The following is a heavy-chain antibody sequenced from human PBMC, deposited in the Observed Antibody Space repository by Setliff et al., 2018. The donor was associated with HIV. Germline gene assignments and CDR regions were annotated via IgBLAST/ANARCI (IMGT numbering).Heavy chain of an antibody. CDR3: ARDDSSGYYPSWAYFHSGMDV. CDR2: ISVNKGHT. Sequence: ASVKVSCKASGYPFNTYDITWVRQAPGQGLEWMGWISVNKGHTNYAQKFQDRVTMTTDTSTSTAYMELTGLRSDDTAAYYCARDDSSGYYPSWAYFHSGMDVWGQGTTVTVSS. D-gene: IGHD3-22*01. CDR1: GYPFNTYD. J-gene: IGHJ6*02. V-gene: IGHV1-18*04.